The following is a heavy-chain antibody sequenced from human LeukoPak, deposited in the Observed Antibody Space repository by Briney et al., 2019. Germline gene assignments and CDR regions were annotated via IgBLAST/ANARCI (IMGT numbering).Heavy chain of an antibody. J-gene: IGHJ4*02. CDR3: ARSAGYYFDY. Sequence: PSETLSLTCTVSGGSVGSGSYYWSWIRQPPGKGLEWIGYIYYSGSTNYYPSLKSRVTVSVDTSKNQFSLKLSSVTAADTAVYYCARSAGYYFDYWGQGTLVTVSS. CDR1: GGSVGSGSYY. D-gene: IGHD1-14*01. CDR2: IYYSGST. V-gene: IGHV4-61*01.